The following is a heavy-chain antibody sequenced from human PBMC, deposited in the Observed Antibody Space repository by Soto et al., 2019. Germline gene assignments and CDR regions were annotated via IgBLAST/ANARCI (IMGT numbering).Heavy chain of an antibody. J-gene: IGHJ3*02. D-gene: IGHD2-2*01. CDR2: ISAYNGNT. V-gene: IGHV1-18*01. CDR1: GYTFTSYG. Sequence: QVQLVQSGAEVKKPGASVKVSCKASGYTFTSYGISWVRQAPGQGLEWMGWISAYNGNTNYAQKLQGRVTMTTDTSTSTANMELRRLRSDDTAVYYWARDIGGVPADEDAFDIWGQGTMVTV. CDR3: ARDIGGVPADEDAFDI.